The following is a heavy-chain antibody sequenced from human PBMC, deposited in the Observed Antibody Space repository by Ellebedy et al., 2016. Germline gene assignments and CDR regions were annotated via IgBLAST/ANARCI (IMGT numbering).Heavy chain of an antibody. Sequence: GESLKISXVASGLTFSSYAMNWVRQAPGKGLEWISHIRSSGETTYYADSVRDRFTMSRDNAKNSLYLQINSLGGEDTAVYYCVRGVNYGFDYWGQGALVTVSS. D-gene: IGHD3-16*01. CDR1: GLTFSSYA. V-gene: IGHV3-48*01. CDR2: IRSSGETT. CDR3: VRGVNYGFDY. J-gene: IGHJ4*02.